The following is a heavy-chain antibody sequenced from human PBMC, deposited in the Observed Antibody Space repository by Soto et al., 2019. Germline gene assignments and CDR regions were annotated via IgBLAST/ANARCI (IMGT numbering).Heavy chain of an antibody. CDR3: ARVVPGAEACLGT. Sequence: QVQLVQSGGEVKRPGASVKVSCKTSGYTFSHYGITWVRQAPGQPLAWLGWISLYSDGTNYAQKFQGRVSMTTDASTTTAYRELRSLRSDDTAVYFWARVVPGAEACLGTCGQGTLVTVSS. CDR1: GYTFSHYG. D-gene: IGHD2-2*01. CDR2: ISLYSDGT. J-gene: IGHJ5*02. V-gene: IGHV1-18*01.